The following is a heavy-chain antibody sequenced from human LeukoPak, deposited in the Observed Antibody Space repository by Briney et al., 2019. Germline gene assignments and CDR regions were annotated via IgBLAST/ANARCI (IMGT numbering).Heavy chain of an antibody. D-gene: IGHD3-9*01. CDR2: ITGSDGSS. CDR1: GFTFTNYA. CDR3: AKWGDYDILTGYYVPDY. Sequence: SLRLSCVASGFTFTNYAMSWVRQAPGKGLEWVSAITGSDGSSYYADSVKGRFTISRDNSKNTLYLQVNSLRAEDTAVYYCAKWGDYDILTGYYVPDYWGQGTLVTVSS. V-gene: IGHV3-23*01. J-gene: IGHJ4*02.